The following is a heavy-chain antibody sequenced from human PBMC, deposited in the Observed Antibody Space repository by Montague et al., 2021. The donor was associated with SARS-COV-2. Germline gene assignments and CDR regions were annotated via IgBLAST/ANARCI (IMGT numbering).Heavy chain of an antibody. V-gene: IGHV4-39*02. J-gene: IGHJ4*02. Sequence: SETLSLTCSVSSGSIISSGYYWGWICQPPGKELEWIGNIYYSGTTYYNPSLQSRGTISVDTTKNHFSLRLSSVTAADTAVYFCARGMIQGGTTPFDYWGQGTQVTVSS. CDR1: SGSIISSGYY. CDR2: IYYSGTT. D-gene: IGHD3-10*01. CDR3: ARGMIQGGTTPFDY.